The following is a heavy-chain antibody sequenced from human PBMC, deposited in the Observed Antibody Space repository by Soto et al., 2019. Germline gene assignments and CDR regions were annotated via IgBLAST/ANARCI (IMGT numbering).Heavy chain of an antibody. D-gene: IGHD5-18*01. V-gene: IGHV3-23*01. Sequence: GGSLRLSCSASGFPFSTFAITWVRQAPGKGLEWVSAISGSGGSTYYADSVKGRFTTSRDNSKNTLYLQMNSLRAEDTAVYYCAKDREYSYGYFLGYWGQGTLVTVSS. J-gene: IGHJ4*02. CDR2: ISGSGGST. CDR3: AKDREYSYGYFLGY. CDR1: GFPFSTFA.